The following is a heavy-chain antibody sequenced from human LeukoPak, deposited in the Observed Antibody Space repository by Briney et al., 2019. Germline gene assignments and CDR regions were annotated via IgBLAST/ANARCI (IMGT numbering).Heavy chain of an antibody. CDR2: IYSSGST. CDR3: ARGGKATVVTM. V-gene: IGHV4-4*07. D-gene: IGHD4-23*01. Sequence: SETLSLTCTVSGGSINSYYWSWIRQPAGKGLEWIGRIYSSGSTNYNPSLKSRVSMSVVTSKNQFSLRLTSVTAADTAVYYCARGGKATVVTMWGQGILVTVSS. CDR1: GGSINSYY. J-gene: IGHJ4*02.